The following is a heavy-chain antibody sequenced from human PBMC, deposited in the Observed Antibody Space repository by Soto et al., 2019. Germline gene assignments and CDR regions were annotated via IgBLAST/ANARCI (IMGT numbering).Heavy chain of an antibody. V-gene: IGHV3-23*01. CDR3: AKDLIYGYNSGRPFDS. Sequence: EVQLLESGGGLVQPGGSLRLSCAASGFTFSSFAMSWVRLAPGKGLEWVSAIGSRGDSTYYADSVKGRFTISRDNSKNTLYLQMNSLRAEDTAVYYCAKDLIYGYNSGRPFDSWGQGTLVTVSS. CDR2: IGSRGDST. D-gene: IGHD6-19*01. J-gene: IGHJ4*02. CDR1: GFTFSSFA.